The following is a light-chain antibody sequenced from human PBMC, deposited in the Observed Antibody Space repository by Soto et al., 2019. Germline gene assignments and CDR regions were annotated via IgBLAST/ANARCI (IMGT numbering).Light chain of an antibody. CDR2: GNG. CDR3: QSYDSSLSGSEV. CDR1: SSNIGAGHD. J-gene: IGLJ1*01. V-gene: IGLV1-40*01. Sequence: QSALTQPPSVSGAPGQRVTISCTRSSSNIGAGHDVHWYQQLPGTAPKLLIYGNGNRPSRVPDRFSGSKSGTSASLAITGLQADDEADYYCQSYDSSLSGSEVFGTGTKVTVL.